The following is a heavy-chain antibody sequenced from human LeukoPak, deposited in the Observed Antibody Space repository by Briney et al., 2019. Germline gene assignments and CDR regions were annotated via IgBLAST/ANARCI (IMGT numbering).Heavy chain of an antibody. D-gene: IGHD3-22*01. Sequence: SETLSLTCTVSGGSISSYYWSWIRQPPGRGLEWIGYIYYSGSTNYNPSLKSRVTISVDTSKSQFSLKLTSVTSADTAVYSCARLLDNDISGDPDTFDVWGQGTTVIVSS. CDR3: ARLLDNDISGDPDTFDV. CDR1: GGSISSYY. V-gene: IGHV4-59*01. J-gene: IGHJ3*01. CDR2: IYYSGST.